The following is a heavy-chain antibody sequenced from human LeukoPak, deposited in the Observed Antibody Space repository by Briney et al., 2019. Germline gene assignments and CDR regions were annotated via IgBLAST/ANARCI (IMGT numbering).Heavy chain of an antibody. CDR1: GYTFTIYY. J-gene: IGHJ3*02. D-gene: IGHD1-7*01. V-gene: IGHV1-46*01. Sequence: ASVKVSCKASGYTFTIYYMHWVRQAPGQGLEWMGIINPSDGGTYYAENFQGRVTMTRDTSTSTVYMELSSLRSEDTAVYYCARDQDWNYAFDIWGQGTMVTVSS. CDR3: ARDQDWNYAFDI. CDR2: INPSDGGT.